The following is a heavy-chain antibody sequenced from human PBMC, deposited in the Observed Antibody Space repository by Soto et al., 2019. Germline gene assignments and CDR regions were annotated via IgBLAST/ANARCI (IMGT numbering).Heavy chain of an antibody. V-gene: IGHV3-23*01. CDR3: ARAVGGSSYAYLPAD. D-gene: IGHD5-18*01. CDR2: LSAGGTAT. J-gene: IGHJ4*01. Sequence: EVHLLESGGGLVQPGGSLRLSCAASGFIFSSSAMTWVRQAPGKGLEWVSGLSAGGTATYYADSVKGRFTISRDNSKNTLYLQVNSLRVEDTALYYSARAVGGSSYAYLPADWGHGTLVTVSS. CDR1: GFIFSSSA.